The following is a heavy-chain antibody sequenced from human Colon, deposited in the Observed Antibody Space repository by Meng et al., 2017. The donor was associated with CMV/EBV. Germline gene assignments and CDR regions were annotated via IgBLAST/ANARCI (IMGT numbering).Heavy chain of an antibody. CDR3: ARGQGYCSGDSCLKYYFDF. Sequence: SETLSLTCSVSGGSFSGYYWSWIRQTPGKGLEWIGYIFYSGSSYYSPALKSRVIMPVDMSKKQFSLKVKSVTAADTAVYYCARGQGYCSGDSCLKYYFDFWGQGTLVTVSS. V-gene: IGHV4-59*01. J-gene: IGHJ4*02. CDR1: GGSFSGYY. D-gene: IGHD2-15*01. CDR2: IFYSGSS.